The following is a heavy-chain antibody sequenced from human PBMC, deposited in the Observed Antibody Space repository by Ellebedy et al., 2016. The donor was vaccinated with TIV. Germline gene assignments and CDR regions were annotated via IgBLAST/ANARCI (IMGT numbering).Heavy chain of an antibody. D-gene: IGHD5-24*01. J-gene: IGHJ5*02. CDR1: GFTFNSYA. CDR2: IGTSGRST. V-gene: IGHV3-23*01. CDR3: AKDFGRWSSGFDP. Sequence: GESLKISCAASGFTFNSYAMSWVRQAPGQGLEWVSAIGTSGRSTYYADSVKGRFTISRDNSKNTLYLQMNSLRAEDTAVYYCAKDFGRWSSGFDPWGQGTLVTVSS.